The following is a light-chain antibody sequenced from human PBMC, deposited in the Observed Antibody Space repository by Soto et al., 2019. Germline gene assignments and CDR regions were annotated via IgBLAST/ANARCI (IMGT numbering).Light chain of an antibody. CDR3: QQRTNWPPT. Sequence: EIVLTQSPATLSLSPCERATLSFSASQSVSSYLAWYQQKPGQAPRLLIYDASNRATGIPARFSGSGSGTDFTLTISSLEPEDFAVYYCQQRTNWPPTFGQGTRLEIK. J-gene: IGKJ5*01. CDR2: DAS. V-gene: IGKV3-11*01. CDR1: QSVSSY.